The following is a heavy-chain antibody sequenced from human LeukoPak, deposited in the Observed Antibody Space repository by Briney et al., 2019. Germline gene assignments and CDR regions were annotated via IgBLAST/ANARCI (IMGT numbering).Heavy chain of an antibody. J-gene: IGHJ4*02. CDR3: ARSQSLLLQWLGGDY. Sequence: ASVKVSCKASGYTFTSYAMNWVRQAPGQGLEWMGWINTNTGNPTYAQGFTGRFVFSLDTSVSTAYLQISSLKAEDTAVYYCARSQSLLLQWLGGDYWGQGTLVTVSS. D-gene: IGHD6-19*01. V-gene: IGHV7-4-1*02. CDR1: GYTFTSYA. CDR2: INTNTGNP.